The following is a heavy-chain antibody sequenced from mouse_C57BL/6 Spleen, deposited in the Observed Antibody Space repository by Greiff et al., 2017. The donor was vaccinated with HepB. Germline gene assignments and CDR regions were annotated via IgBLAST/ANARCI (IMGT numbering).Heavy chain of an antibody. CDR3: ARPGVLYGSSYYAMDY. CDR1: GFTFSDYG. D-gene: IGHD1-1*01. V-gene: IGHV5-17*01. Sequence: EVQLVESGGGLVKPGGSLKLSCAASGFTFSDYGMHWVRQAPEKGLEWVAYISSGSSTIYYADTVKGRFTISRDNAKNTLFLQMTSLRSEDTAMYYCARPGVLYGSSYYAMDYWGQGTSVTVSS. CDR2: ISSGSSTI. J-gene: IGHJ4*01.